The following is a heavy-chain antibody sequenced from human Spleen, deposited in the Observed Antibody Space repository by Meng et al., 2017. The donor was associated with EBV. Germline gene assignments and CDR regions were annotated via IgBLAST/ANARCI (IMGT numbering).Heavy chain of an antibody. V-gene: IGHV4-39*01. Sequence: LRWRGPGQVQPSETLSLTCIVPGDSLSSFYYWGWIRQPPGRGLEWIGSVHYTGSTYYSPSLKSRVTVSVDTSKNQFSLRLTSVTAADTAVYYCARPFPSWQSPRLDPFGAWGQGTLVTVSS. CDR1: GDSLSSFYY. CDR3: ARPFPSWQSPRLDPFGA. D-gene: IGHD6-19*01. CDR2: VHYTGST. J-gene: IGHJ5*02.